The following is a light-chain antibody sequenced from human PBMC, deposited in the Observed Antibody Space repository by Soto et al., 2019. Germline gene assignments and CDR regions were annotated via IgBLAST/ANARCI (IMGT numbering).Light chain of an antibody. Sequence: DIQMTQSPSSLSSCVGDIVTITCRASESIRSYLDWYQQKPGKAPNLLIYDASTLERGVPSRFSGTGSGTEFTLTIDRLQPDDFATYYCQQYHTSSITFGQGTRLEI. J-gene: IGKJ5*01. V-gene: IGKV1-5*01. CDR3: QQYHTSSIT. CDR1: ESIRSY. CDR2: DAS.